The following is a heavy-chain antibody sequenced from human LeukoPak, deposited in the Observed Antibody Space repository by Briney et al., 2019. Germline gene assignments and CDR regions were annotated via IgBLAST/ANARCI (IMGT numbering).Heavy chain of an antibody. CDR1: GGSISSGSYY. CDR2: IYTSGST. J-gene: IGHJ5*02. CDR3: ARDCCYYGSGSYPNWFDP. Sequence: PSQTLSLTCTVSGGSISSGSYYWSWIRQPAGKGLEWIGRIYTSGSTNYNPSLKSRVTISVDTSKNQSSLKLSSVTAADTAVYYCARDCCYYGSGSYPNWFDPWGQGTLVTVSS. V-gene: IGHV4-61*02. D-gene: IGHD3-10*01.